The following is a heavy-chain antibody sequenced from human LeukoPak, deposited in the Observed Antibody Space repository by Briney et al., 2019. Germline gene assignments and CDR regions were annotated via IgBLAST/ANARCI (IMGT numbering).Heavy chain of an antibody. V-gene: IGHV3-21*01. CDR1: GFSFSSYS. J-gene: IGHJ4*02. D-gene: IGHD6-6*01. CDR2: ISSGTGSYI. CDR3: ARCSGVFGSSGY. Sequence: GGSLRLSCVASGFSFSSYSMNWVRQAPGKGLEWVSTISSGTGSYIYYADSVRGRFTISRDNAKSSLYLQMNSLRAEDTAVYYCARCSGVFGSSGYWGQGTLVTVSS.